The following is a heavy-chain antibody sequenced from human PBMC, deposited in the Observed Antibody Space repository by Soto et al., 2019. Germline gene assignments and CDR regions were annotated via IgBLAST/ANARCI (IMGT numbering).Heavy chain of an antibody. J-gene: IGHJ4*02. CDR2: INAGNGNT. V-gene: IGHV1-3*01. CDR1: GYTFTSYA. D-gene: IGHD3-16*01. Sequence: ASVKVSCKASGYTFTSYAMHWVRQAPGQRLEWMGWINAGNGNTKYSQKFQGRVTITRDTSASTAYMELSSLRSEDTAVYYCARLSGYDYVWGTWGQGTLVTVSS. CDR3: ARLSGYDYVWGT.